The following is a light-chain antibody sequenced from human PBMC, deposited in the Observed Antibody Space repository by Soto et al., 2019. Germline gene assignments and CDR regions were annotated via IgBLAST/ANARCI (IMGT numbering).Light chain of an antibody. J-gene: IGKJ1*01. CDR2: ATS. V-gene: IGKV1-17*01. CDR1: QAIRNG. Sequence: DIQMTQSPSSLSASVGDSVTITCRASQAIRNGLGWYQQKPGRAPKRLIFATSNLHSGVPSRFRGSGSGTDFTLTINSLQPDYFAAYCYQQHYTYPWTFGQGTKVEIK. CDR3: QQHYTYPWT.